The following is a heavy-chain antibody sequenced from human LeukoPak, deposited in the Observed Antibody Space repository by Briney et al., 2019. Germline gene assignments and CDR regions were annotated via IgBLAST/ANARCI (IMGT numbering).Heavy chain of an antibody. CDR2: ISRTGSHT. J-gene: IGHJ4*02. V-gene: IGHV3-11*06. CDR3: ARVGSTAEAGTPDY. Sequence: GGSLRLSCAASGFAFSDYYMSWIRQAPGKGLEWLSYISRTGSHTPYADSVKGRFTVSRDNAKNSLSLELNSLRVDDTAIYYCARVGSTAEAGTPDYWGQGTLVTVSS. CDR1: GFAFSDYY. D-gene: IGHD6-13*01.